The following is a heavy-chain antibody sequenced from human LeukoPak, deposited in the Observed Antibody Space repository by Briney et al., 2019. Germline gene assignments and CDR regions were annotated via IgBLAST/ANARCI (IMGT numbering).Heavy chain of an antibody. CDR2: INHSGST. V-gene: IGHV4-34*01. CDR1: GGSFSGYY. CDR3: ASYYDSSVDDAFDI. D-gene: IGHD3-22*01. Sequence: SETLSLTCAAYGGSFSGYYWSWIRQPPGKGLECIGEINHSGSTNYNPSLKSRVTISVDTSKNQFSLKLSSVTAADTAVYYCASYYDSSVDDAFDIWGQGTMVTVSS. J-gene: IGHJ3*02.